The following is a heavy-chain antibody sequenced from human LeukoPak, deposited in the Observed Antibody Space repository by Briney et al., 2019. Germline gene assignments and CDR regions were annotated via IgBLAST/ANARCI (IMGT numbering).Heavy chain of an antibody. J-gene: IGHJ5*02. Sequence: SETLPLTCAVYGGSFSGYYWSWIRQPPGKGLEWIGEINHSGSANYNPSLKSRVTISVDTSKNQFSLKLSSVTAADTAVYYCARVSMRYCSSTSCFRPARWFDPWGQGTLVTVSS. CDR1: GGSFSGYY. CDR3: ARVSMRYCSSTSCFRPARWFDP. D-gene: IGHD2-2*01. V-gene: IGHV4-34*01. CDR2: INHSGSA.